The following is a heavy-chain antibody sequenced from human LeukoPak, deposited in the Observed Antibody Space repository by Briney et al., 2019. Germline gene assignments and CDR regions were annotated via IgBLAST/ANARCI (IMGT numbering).Heavy chain of an antibody. CDR2: IKQDGSEK. D-gene: IGHD2-2*01. Sequence: PGGSLRLSCAASGFTFSSYWMSWVRQAPGKGLEWVANIKQDGSEKYYVDSVKGRFTISRDNAKNSLYLQMNSLRAEDTAVYYCAKGGCSSNTCYENFWGPGTLVTVSS. V-gene: IGHV3-7*01. CDR1: GFTFSSYW. CDR3: AKGGCSSNTCYENF. J-gene: IGHJ4*02.